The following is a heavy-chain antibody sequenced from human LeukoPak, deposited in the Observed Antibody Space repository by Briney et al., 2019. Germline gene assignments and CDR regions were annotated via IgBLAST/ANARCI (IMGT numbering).Heavy chain of an antibody. V-gene: IGHV3-23*01. Sequence: GGSLRLSCAASGLTSSNCGMTWVRQTPGKGLEWVSGISGSGDSTFYADSVKGRFTIFRDNSKNTLYLQMNSLRAEDTAVYYCAKEPYFGVAGTNYFDYWGQGTLVTVSS. J-gene: IGHJ4*02. D-gene: IGHD6-19*01. CDR1: GLTSSNCG. CDR2: ISGSGDST. CDR3: AKEPYFGVAGTNYFDY.